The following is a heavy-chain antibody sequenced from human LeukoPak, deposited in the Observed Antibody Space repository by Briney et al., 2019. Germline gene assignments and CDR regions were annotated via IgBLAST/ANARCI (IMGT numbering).Heavy chain of an antibody. J-gene: IGHJ3*02. V-gene: IGHV1-2*02. D-gene: IGHD6-13*01. CDR2: INPNSGGT. CDR1: GYTFTGYY. CDR3: ASHSTSHAFDI. Sequence: ASVKVSCKASGYTFTGYYMHWVRQAPGQGLEWMGWINPNSGGTNYAQKFQGRVTITADKSTSTAYMELSSLRSEDTAVYYCASHSTSHAFDIWGQGTMVTVSS.